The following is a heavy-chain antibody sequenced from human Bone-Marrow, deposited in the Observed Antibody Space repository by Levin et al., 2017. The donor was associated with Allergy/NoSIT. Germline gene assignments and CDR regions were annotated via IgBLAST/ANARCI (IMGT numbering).Heavy chain of an antibody. CDR2: IDWDDDK. CDR3: ARSNTAYGGNAYDF. Sequence: SGPTLVKPTQTITLTCTFSGFLLATSGMRVAWIRQPPGKALEWLARIDWDDDKFYSTSLRNRPTISKDTSKNLVVLTLTNVDPVDTATYFCARSNTAYGGNAYDFWGQGTLVTVSS. CDR1: GFLLATSGMR. D-gene: IGHD5-18*01. J-gene: IGHJ4*02. V-gene: IGHV2-70*04.